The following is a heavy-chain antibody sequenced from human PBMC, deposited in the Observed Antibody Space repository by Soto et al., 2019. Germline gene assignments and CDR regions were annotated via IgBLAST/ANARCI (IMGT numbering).Heavy chain of an antibody. J-gene: IGHJ4*02. D-gene: IGHD1-26*01. CDR2: IYYSGST. Sequence: QVQLQESGPGLVKPSETLSLTCTVSGGSISSYYWSWIRQPPGKGLEWIGYIYYSGSTNYNPSLKSRVTISVDTSKNQFSLKLSSVTAADTAVYYCARGNVWALFDYWGQGTLVTVSS. CDR1: GGSISSYY. V-gene: IGHV4-59*01. CDR3: ARGNVWALFDY.